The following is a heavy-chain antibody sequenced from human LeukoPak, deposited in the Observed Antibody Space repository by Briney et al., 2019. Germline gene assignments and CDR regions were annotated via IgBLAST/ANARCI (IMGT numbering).Heavy chain of an antibody. CDR2: VSGSGSHT. Sequence: GGSLRLSSAASGFTFSSYAMSWVRQAPGKGLEWVSSVSGSGSHTYYADSVKGRFTISRDNSKNTLYLQMDSLRAEDAAVYYCAKDERGYDCYFDYWGQGALVTVSS. CDR1: GFTFSSYA. V-gene: IGHV3-23*01. CDR3: AKDERGYDCYFDY. D-gene: IGHD5-12*01. J-gene: IGHJ4*02.